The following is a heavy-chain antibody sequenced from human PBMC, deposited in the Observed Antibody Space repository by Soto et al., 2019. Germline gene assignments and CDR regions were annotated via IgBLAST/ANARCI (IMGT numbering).Heavy chain of an antibody. CDR1: GYTFTSYY. CDR3: ASTSSSVGRTYYYYGMDV. J-gene: IGHJ6*02. D-gene: IGHD2-2*01. Sequence: ASVKVSCKASGYTFTSYYMHWVRQAPGQGLEWMGIINPSGGSTSYAQKFQGRVTMTRDTSTSTVYMELSSPRSEDTAVYYCASTSSSVGRTYYYYGMDVWGQGTTVTVSS. V-gene: IGHV1-46*01. CDR2: INPSGGST.